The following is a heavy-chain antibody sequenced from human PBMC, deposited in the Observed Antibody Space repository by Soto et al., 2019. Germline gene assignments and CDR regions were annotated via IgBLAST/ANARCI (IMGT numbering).Heavy chain of an antibody. J-gene: IGHJ4*02. D-gene: IGHD5-12*01. V-gene: IGHV1-69*13. CDR1: GGAFGSYA. Sequence: SVKVSCKASGGAFGSYAINWVRQAPGQGLEWMGGIIPMFDTTNYAQRFQGRVTVTADESTSTVYLELTRLRSEDTAMYYCTRHRGYSSGYWGQDFWGQGTLVTVSS. CDR2: IIPMFDTT. CDR3: TRHRGYSSGYWGQDF.